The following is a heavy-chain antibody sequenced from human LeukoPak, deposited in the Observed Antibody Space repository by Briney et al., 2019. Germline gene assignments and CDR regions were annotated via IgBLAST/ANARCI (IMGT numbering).Heavy chain of an antibody. Sequence: ASVKVSCKASEYTFTNHFLHWVRQAPGQGLEGMGIINPTGGSTSYAQKFQGRVTMTRDTSTSTVYMELSSLRSDDTAVYYCARSPAAAPQYYFDYWGQGTLVTVSS. CDR3: ARSPAAAPQYYFDY. V-gene: IGHV1-46*01. J-gene: IGHJ4*02. CDR1: EYTFTNHF. D-gene: IGHD6-13*01. CDR2: INPTGGST.